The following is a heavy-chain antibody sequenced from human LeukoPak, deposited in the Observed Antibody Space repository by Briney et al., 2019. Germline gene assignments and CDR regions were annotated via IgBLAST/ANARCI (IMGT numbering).Heavy chain of an antibody. CDR1: GFALSSYW. D-gene: IGHD3-22*01. CDR2: IKSDGRT. CDR3: ARAPSEIGGYYPEYFRH. J-gene: IGHJ1*01. Sequence: GGSLRLSCAASGFALSSYWMHWVRQAPGKGLVWVSRIKSDGRTNYADSVKGRFTISRDNAKNTVSLQMNSLRAEDTGVYYCARAPSEIGGYYPEYFRHWGQGTLVIVSS. V-gene: IGHV3-74*01.